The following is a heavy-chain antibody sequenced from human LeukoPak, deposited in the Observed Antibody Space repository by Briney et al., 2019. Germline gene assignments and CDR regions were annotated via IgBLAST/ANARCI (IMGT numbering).Heavy chain of an antibody. CDR3: ARNYGRTSRYFDY. CDR2: LSPGTGGT. D-gene: IGHD4-17*01. V-gene: IGHV1-2*02. CDR1: GYTFTDYY. J-gene: IGHJ4*02. Sequence: EASVKVSCKSSGYTFTDYYVHWVRQAPGQGLEWMGWLSPGTGGTNYAQKFQGRATMTRDTSISTAYLELSRLASDDTALYYCARNYGRTSRYFDYWGQGTLVTVSS.